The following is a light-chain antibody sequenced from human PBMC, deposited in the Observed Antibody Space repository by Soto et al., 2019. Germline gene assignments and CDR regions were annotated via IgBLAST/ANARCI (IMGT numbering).Light chain of an antibody. CDR3: MQALQTPWT. J-gene: IGKJ1*01. V-gene: IGKV2-28*01. CDR1: QSLLHSNGYYY. Sequence: DIVMPQSPLSLPVTPGEPASISCRSSQSLLHSNGYYYLDWYLQKPGQSPQVLISLGSHRASGVPDRFRGSGSGTDFTLKISRVEAEDVGVYYCMQALQTPWTFGQGTKVEVK. CDR2: LGS.